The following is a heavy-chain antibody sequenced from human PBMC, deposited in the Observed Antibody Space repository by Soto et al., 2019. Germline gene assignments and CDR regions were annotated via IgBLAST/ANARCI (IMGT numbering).Heavy chain of an antibody. CDR3: ARDGSRVRVSCSDP. Sequence: EVQLVESVGGVVQPGGSIRLSGAASGFTFIGYWMHWVRQGPGKGLVWVARINNDGIDTTYADSVKGRFTISRDNTKNMVYLEMNRLRADDPPVYSCARDGSRVRVSCSDPWGQGTLVTVSS. J-gene: IGHJ5*01. V-gene: IGHV3-74*03. D-gene: IGHD3-16*01. CDR1: GFTFIGYW. CDR2: INNDGIDT.